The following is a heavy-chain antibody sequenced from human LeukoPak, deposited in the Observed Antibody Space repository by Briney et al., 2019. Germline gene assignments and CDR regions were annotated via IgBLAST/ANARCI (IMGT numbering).Heavy chain of an antibody. CDR1: GFTFSNYW. Sequence: GGSLRLSCAASGFTFSNYWMSWVRQAPGKGLEWVANIKEAGSEKYYVDSVKGRFTISRDNAKNSVFLEMNSLRAEDTAVYCCANLHLLGFDSWGQGILVTVSS. D-gene: IGHD2-2*01. V-gene: IGHV3-7*01. CDR2: IKEAGSEK. J-gene: IGHJ4*02. CDR3: ANLHLLGFDS.